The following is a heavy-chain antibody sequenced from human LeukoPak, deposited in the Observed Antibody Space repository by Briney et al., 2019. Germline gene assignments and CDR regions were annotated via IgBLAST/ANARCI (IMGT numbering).Heavy chain of an antibody. D-gene: IGHD1-1*01. CDR2: INTDNGDT. CDR3: ARGGDNWKNWSDP. CDR1: GYTFTNYA. J-gene: IGHJ5*02. Sequence: ASVKVSCKTSGYTFTNYAIHWVRQAPGQRLEWMGWINTDNGDTKYSQKFQGRITITRDTSASTAYMELSSLRSEDTAVYYCARGGDNWKNWSDPWGQGTLVTVSS. V-gene: IGHV1-3*04.